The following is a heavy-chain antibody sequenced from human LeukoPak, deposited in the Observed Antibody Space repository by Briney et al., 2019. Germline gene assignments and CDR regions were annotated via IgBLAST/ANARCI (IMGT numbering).Heavy chain of an antibody. V-gene: IGHV3-48*03. CDR3: AKSVWRTYQPDY. D-gene: IGHD3-16*02. CDR2: ISSSGSTI. CDR1: GFTFSSYE. Sequence: GGSLRLSCAASGFTFSSYEMNWVRQAPGKGLEWVSYISSSGSTIYYADSVKGRFTISRDNAKNSLYLQMNSLRADDTAVYYCAKSVWRTYQPDYWGQGTLVTVSS. J-gene: IGHJ4*02.